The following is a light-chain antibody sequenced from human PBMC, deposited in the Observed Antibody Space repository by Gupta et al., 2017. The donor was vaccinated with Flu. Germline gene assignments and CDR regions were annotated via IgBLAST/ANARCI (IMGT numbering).Light chain of an antibody. Sequence: KVTISSSGSSSNMENNYVAWYQQLQGTANELRSENNNKRPSGIPDRVACSKSDTSANRDLNVLQTEDEADDDCDTRNSSLNIVVFGGGTKLTVL. J-gene: IGLJ2*01. CDR1: SSNMENNY. CDR2: NNN. CDR3: DTRNSSLNIVV. V-gene: IGLV1-51*02.